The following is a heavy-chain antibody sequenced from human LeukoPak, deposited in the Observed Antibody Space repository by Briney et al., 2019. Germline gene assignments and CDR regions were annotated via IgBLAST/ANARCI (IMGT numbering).Heavy chain of an antibody. CDR2: ISAYNGNT. CDR1: GYTFTIYG. D-gene: IGHD6-19*01. J-gene: IGHJ4*02. CDR3: ARAGQWLVRYYFDY. V-gene: IGHV1-18*01. Sequence: ASVTVSCKASGYTFTIYGISWVRQAPGQGLEWMGWISAYNGNTNYAQKLQGRVTMTTDTSTSTAYMELRSLRSDDTAVYYCARAGQWLVRYYFDYWGQGTLVTVSS.